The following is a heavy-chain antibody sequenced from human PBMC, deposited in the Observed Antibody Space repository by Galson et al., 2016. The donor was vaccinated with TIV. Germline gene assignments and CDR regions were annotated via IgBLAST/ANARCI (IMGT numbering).Heavy chain of an antibody. CDR1: GFSFTTYA. CDR2: INAGNGNT. V-gene: IGHV1-3*01. J-gene: IGHJ5*02. D-gene: IGHD2-21*01. CDR3: ARPPYCGGDCYKYDR. Sequence: SVKVSCKASGFSFTTYAMHWVRQAPGQRLEWMGWINAGNGNTNYSQKFQGRVTITRDTFASTAYMELSSLTSADTAVYYCARPPYCGGDCYKYDRWGEGTLVTVSS.